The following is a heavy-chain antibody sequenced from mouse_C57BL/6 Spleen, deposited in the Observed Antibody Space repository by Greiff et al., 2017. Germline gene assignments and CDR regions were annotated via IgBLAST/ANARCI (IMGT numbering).Heavy chain of an antibody. CDR1: GYTFTSYW. Sequence: QVQLQQPGAELVMPGASVKLSCKASGYTFTSYWMHWVKQRPGQGLEWIGEIDPSDSYTNYNQKFKGKSTLTVDKSSSTAYMLLSSLTSEDSAVYYCARGASYWADYWGQGTTRTVSS. CDR3: ARGASYWADY. V-gene: IGHV1-69*01. D-gene: IGHD2-12*01. CDR2: IDPSDSYT. J-gene: IGHJ2*01.